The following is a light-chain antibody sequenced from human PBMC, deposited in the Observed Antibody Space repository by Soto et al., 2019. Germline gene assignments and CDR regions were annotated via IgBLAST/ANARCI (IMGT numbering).Light chain of an antibody. CDR2: DAS. Sequence: ETMMTQSPDTLSVSLGERATLSCRASQSLRSSLAWYQQKPGQAPRLLIYDASTRATGIPARFSGSGSGTDFTLTISSLEPEDFAVYYCQQRSEWPITFGQGTRLEIK. CDR1: QSLRSS. V-gene: IGKV3-11*01. J-gene: IGKJ5*01. CDR3: QQRSEWPIT.